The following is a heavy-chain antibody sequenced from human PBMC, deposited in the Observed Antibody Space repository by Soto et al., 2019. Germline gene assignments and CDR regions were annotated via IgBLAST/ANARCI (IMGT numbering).Heavy chain of an antibody. CDR2: ISGYNGDT. V-gene: IGHV1-18*01. Sequence: GASVKVSCKTSGYTFSRYGISWVRQAPGQGLEWMGWISGYNGDTNYAQKVQGRVTMTIDTSTYTAYMELRSLTSDDTAIYYCAKNGQPPHYYYGMDVWGQGTTVTVSS. D-gene: IGHD2-8*01. CDR1: GYTFSRYG. CDR3: AKNGQPPHYYYGMDV. J-gene: IGHJ6*02.